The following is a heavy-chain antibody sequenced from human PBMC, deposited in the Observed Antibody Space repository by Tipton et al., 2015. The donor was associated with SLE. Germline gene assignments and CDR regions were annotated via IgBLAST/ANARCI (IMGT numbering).Heavy chain of an antibody. CDR1: GGSISSHY. CDR3: ASAAWDYDSSGSGAFDI. Sequence: TLSLTCTVSGGSISSHYWSWNRQPPGKGLEWIGYIYYSGSTNYNPPLKSRVTISVDTSKNQFSLKLSSVTAADTAVYYCASAAWDYDSSGSGAFDIWGQGTMVTVSS. D-gene: IGHD3-22*01. V-gene: IGHV4-59*11. J-gene: IGHJ3*02. CDR2: IYYSGST.